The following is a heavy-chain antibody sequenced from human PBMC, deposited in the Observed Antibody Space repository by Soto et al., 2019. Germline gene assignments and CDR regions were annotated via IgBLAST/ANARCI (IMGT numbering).Heavy chain of an antibody. CDR3: ARGSPYYYDSSGYFGMDV. CDR1: GGTISSYA. V-gene: IGHV1-69*13. J-gene: IGHJ6*02. D-gene: IGHD3-22*01. CDR2: IIPIFGTA. Sequence: SVKVSCKASGGTISSYAISWVRQAPGQGLEWMGGIIPIFGTANYAQKFQGRVTITADESTSTAYMELNSLRSEDTAVYYCARGSPYYYDSSGYFGMDVWGQGTTVTVSS.